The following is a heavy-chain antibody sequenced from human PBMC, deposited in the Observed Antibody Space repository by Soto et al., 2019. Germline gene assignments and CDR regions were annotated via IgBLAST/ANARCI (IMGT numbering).Heavy chain of an antibody. V-gene: IGHV4-39*01. Sequence: SETMSLTCTVAAGSISSSSYYWGWIRQPPGKGLEWIGSIYYSGSTYYNPSLKSRVTISVDTSKNQFSLKLSSVTAADTAVYYCGRGRRLWFASIYYYYGMDVWGQGTTVTVSS. CDR2: IYYSGST. D-gene: IGHD3-10*01. CDR3: GRGRRLWFASIYYYYGMDV. CDR1: AGSISSSSYY. J-gene: IGHJ6*02.